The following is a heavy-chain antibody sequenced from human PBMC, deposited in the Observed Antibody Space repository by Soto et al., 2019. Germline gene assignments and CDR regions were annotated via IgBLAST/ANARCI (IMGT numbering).Heavy chain of an antibody. D-gene: IGHD3-22*01. Sequence: PGESLKISCKGSGYSFTSYWIGWVRQMPGKGLELMGIIYPGDSDTRYSPSFQGQVTISADKSISTAYLQWSSLKASDTAMYYCARRITMKPNYYYYGMDVWGQGTTVTVSS. CDR3: ARRITMKPNYYYYGMDV. CDR1: GYSFTSYW. V-gene: IGHV5-51*01. CDR2: IYPGDSDT. J-gene: IGHJ6*02.